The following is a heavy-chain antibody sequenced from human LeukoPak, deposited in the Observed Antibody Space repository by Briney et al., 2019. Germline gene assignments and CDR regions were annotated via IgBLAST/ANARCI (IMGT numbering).Heavy chain of an antibody. CDR3: ARDIAAAGTSRLDP. CDR2: IYTSGST. Sequence: PSETLSLTCTVSGGSISSYYWSWIRQPPGKGLEWIGYIYTSGSTNYNPSLKSRVTISVDTSKNQFSLKLSSVTAADTAVYYCARDIAAAGTSRLDPWGQGTLVTVSS. V-gene: IGHV4-4*09. CDR1: GGSISSYY. D-gene: IGHD6-13*01. J-gene: IGHJ5*02.